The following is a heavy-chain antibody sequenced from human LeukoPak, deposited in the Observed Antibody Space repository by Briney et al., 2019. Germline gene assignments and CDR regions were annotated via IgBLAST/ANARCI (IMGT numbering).Heavy chain of an antibody. CDR3: APGGPGYYFDY. V-gene: IGHV3-23*01. Sequence: GGSLRLSCAASGFTFSSYSMHWVRQAPGKGLEWVSAISGSGGRTYYADSVKGRFTISRDNSKNTLYLQMNSLRAEDTAVYYCAPGGPGYYFDYWGQGTLVTVSS. D-gene: IGHD3-10*01. CDR2: ISGSGGRT. J-gene: IGHJ4*02. CDR1: GFTFSSYS.